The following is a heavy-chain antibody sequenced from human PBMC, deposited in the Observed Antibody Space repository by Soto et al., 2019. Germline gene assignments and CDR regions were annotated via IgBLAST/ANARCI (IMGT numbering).Heavy chain of an antibody. D-gene: IGHD3-22*01. Sequence: GGSLRLSCAASGFTFSDYYMSWIRQAPGKGLEWVSYISSSDTIISYADSVKGRFTISRDNAKNSLYLQMNSLRAEDTAVYYCASDLGYYDSSGYFDYWGQGTWVTFXS. V-gene: IGHV3-11*01. CDR1: GFTFSDYY. CDR3: ASDLGYYDSSGYFDY. J-gene: IGHJ4*02. CDR2: ISSSDTII.